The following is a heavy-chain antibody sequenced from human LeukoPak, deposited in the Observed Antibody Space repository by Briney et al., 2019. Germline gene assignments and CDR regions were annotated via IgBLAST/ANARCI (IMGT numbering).Heavy chain of an antibody. CDR3: ARDRITIFGVVSRYDAFDI. CDR2: IYYSGST. V-gene: IGHV4-30-4*01. CDR1: GGSISSGDYY. D-gene: IGHD3-3*01. J-gene: IGHJ3*02. Sequence: SQTLSLTCTVSGGSISSGDYYWSWIRQPPGKGLEWIGYIYYSGSTYYNPSLKSRVTISVDTSKNQFSLKLSSVTAADTAVYYCARDRITIFGVVSRYDAFDIWGQGTMVTVSS.